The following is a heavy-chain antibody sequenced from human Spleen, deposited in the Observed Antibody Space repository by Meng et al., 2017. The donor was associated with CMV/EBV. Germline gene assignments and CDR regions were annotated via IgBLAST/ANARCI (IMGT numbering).Heavy chain of an antibody. J-gene: IGHJ4*02. Sequence: SVKVSCKASGGTFSSYAISWVRQAPGQGLEWMGGIIPIFVTSNYAQKFQGRVTITTDESTSTAYMELRSLRSDDTAVYYCARDGAPYYYDSSAYIVFWGQGTLVTVSS. CDR2: IIPIFVTS. V-gene: IGHV1-69*05. CDR3: ARDGAPYYYDSSAYIVF. D-gene: IGHD3-22*01. CDR1: GGTFSSYA.